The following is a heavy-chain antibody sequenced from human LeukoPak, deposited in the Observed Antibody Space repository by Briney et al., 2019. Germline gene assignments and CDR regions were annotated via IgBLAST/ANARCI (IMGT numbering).Heavy chain of an antibody. CDR2: ISTYNGNT. V-gene: IGHV1-18*01. Sequence: ASAKVSCKASGYTLTSYGISWVRQAPGQGLEWMGWISTYNGNTNYAQKLQGRVTMTTDTSTSTAYMELRSLRSDDTAVYYCAREPAGWCDYWGQGTLVTVSS. CDR1: GYTLTSYG. CDR3: AREPAGWCDY. J-gene: IGHJ4*02. D-gene: IGHD2-2*01.